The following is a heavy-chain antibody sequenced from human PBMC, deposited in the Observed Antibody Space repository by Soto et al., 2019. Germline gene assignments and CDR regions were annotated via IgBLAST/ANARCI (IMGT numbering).Heavy chain of an antibody. CDR1: GGSISSDDW. D-gene: IGHD2-21*02. Sequence: PSETLSLTCAVSGGSISSDDWWTWVRQTPGKGLEWIGEIYHSGTTNYNPSLMSRVTIAVDKAKSQFSPRLDSVTAADTAVYYCARSDCYGVCRGKWLDPWGQGILVTVSS. J-gene: IGHJ5*02. CDR2: IYHSGTT. V-gene: IGHV4-4*02. CDR3: ARSDCYGVCRGKWLDP.